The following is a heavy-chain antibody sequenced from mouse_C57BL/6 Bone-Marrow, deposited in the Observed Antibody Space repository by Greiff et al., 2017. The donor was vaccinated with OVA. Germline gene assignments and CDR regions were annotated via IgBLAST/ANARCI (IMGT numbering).Heavy chain of an antibody. CDR3: ARRGSWYFDV. V-gene: IGHV1-64*01. CDR2: IHPNSGST. J-gene: IGHJ1*03. Sequence: QVQLQQPGAELVKPGASVKLSCKASGYTFTSYWMHWVKQRPGQGLEWIGMIHPNSGSTNYNEKFKSKATLTVDKSSSTAYRQLSSLTSDDSAVYYCARRGSWYFDVWGTGTTVTVSS. CDR1: GYTFTSYW.